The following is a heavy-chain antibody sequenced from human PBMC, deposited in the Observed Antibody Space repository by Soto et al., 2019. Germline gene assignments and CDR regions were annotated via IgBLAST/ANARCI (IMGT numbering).Heavy chain of an antibody. CDR3: ARFNPYYFDY. V-gene: IGHV4-59*01. Sequence: SETLSLTCTVSGGSISNYYWSWIRQPPGKGLEWIGYIYYSGSTSYNPSLKSRVTISVDTSKNQFSLKLNSVTAADTAVYYCARFNPYYFDYWGQGTLVT. CDR1: GGSISNYY. J-gene: IGHJ4*02. CDR2: IYYSGST.